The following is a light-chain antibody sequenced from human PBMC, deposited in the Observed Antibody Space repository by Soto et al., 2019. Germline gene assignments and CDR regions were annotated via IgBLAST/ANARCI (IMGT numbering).Light chain of an antibody. CDR3: CSYAGGSTYV. CDR2: EGS. CDR1: SSDVGSYDL. J-gene: IGLJ1*01. V-gene: IGLV2-23*01. Sequence: QSALTQPASVSGSPGQSITISCTGTSSDVGSYDLVSWYQQHPGKAPKLMIYEGSKRPSGVSNRFSGSKSGNTASLTISGLQAEDEADYHCCSYAGGSTYVFGTGTKLTVL.